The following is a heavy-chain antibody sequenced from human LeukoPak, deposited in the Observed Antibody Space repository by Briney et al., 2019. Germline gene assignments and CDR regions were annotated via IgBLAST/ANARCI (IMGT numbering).Heavy chain of an antibody. V-gene: IGHV3-64D*06. J-gene: IGHJ4*02. Sequence: DSVKGRFTISRDNSKNTLYLQMSSLRAEDTAVYYCVKAGPYGSSFNFDCWGQGIPVTVSS. D-gene: IGHD6-6*01. CDR3: VKAGPYGSSFNFDC.